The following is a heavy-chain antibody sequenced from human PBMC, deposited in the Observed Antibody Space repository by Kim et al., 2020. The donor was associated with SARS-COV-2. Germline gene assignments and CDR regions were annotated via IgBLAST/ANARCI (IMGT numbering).Heavy chain of an antibody. V-gene: IGHV3-11*05. CDR3: ARDPGYSSGWYTTA. Sequence: ANSVKGRFTISRDNAKDTLYLQMNSMRAEDTAVYYCARDPGYSSGWYTTAWGQGTLVTVSS. D-gene: IGHD6-19*01. J-gene: IGHJ5*01.